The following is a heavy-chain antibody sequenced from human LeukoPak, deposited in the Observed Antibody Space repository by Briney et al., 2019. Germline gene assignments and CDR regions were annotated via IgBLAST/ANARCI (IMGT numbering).Heavy chain of an antibody. V-gene: IGHV3-7*01. CDR2: IKSDGSEE. Sequence: GGSLRLSCVASGFPFDVYWMSWVRQGPGKGLEWVANIKSDGSEEYYADSVKGRLTVSRDNAKNSLFLQMNRLRDEDTAFYYGAKEKTVAGWYFDLWGRGTLVTVSS. CDR1: GFPFDVYW. J-gene: IGHJ2*01. CDR3: AKEKTVAGWYFDL. D-gene: IGHD6-19*01.